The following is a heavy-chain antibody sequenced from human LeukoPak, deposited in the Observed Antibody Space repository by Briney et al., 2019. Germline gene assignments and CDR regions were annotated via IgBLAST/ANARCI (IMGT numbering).Heavy chain of an antibody. CDR1: GYTFTGYY. D-gene: IGHD3-22*01. J-gene: IGHJ4*02. CDR3: ARDQNYYDSSGYYGIDC. Sequence: ASVNVSCKASGYTFTGYYMHWVRQAPGQGREGMGWINPNSGGTNYAQKFQDRVTMTRDTSISTAYMELSRLRSDDTAVYYCARDQNYYDSSGYYGIDCWGQGTLVTVSS. CDR2: INPNSGGT. V-gene: IGHV1-2*02.